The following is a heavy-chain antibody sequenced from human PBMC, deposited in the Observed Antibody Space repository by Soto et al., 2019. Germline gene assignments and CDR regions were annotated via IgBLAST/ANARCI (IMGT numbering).Heavy chain of an antibody. J-gene: IGHJ6*02. Sequence: GGSLRLSCAASGFTFSSYSMNWVRQAPGKGLEWVSYISSSSSTIYYADSVKGRFTISRDNAKNSLYLQMNSLRDEDTAVYYCARDRNNESITIFGVVIDNYYYYYGMDVWGQGTTVTVSS. CDR2: ISSSSSTI. V-gene: IGHV3-48*02. CDR1: GFTFSSYS. D-gene: IGHD3-3*01. CDR3: ARDRNNESITIFGVVIDNYYYYYGMDV.